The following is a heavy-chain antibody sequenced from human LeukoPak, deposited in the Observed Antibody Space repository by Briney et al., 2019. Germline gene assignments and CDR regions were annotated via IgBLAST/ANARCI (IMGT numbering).Heavy chain of an antibody. CDR1: GFTFSSYA. V-gene: IGHV3-23*01. D-gene: IGHD6-13*01. J-gene: IGHJ1*01. Sequence: GGSLRLSCAASGFTFSSYAINWVRQAPGKGLEWVSGISGSGGSTYYADSVKGRFTISRDNSKNTLYLQMNSLRAEDTAVYYCASPGYSSSWYVSWEGAEFFQHWGQGTLVTVSS. CDR2: ISGSGGST. CDR3: ASPGYSSSWYVSWEGAEFFQH.